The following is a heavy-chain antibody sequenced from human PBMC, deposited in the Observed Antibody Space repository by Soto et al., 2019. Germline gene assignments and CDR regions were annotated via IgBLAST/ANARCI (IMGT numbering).Heavy chain of an antibody. D-gene: IGHD1-26*01. V-gene: IGHV3-21*01. J-gene: IGHJ4*02. CDR1: GFTFSSYS. Sequence: GSLRLSCAASGFTFSSYSMNWVRQAPGKGLEWVSSISSSSSYIYYADSVKGRFTISRDNAKNSLYLQMNSLRAEDTAVYYCARDRSGSYSPFDYWGQGTLVTVSS. CDR3: ARDRSGSYSPFDY. CDR2: ISSSSSYI.